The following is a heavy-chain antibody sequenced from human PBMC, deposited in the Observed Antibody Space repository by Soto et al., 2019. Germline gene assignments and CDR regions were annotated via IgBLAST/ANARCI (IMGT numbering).Heavy chain of an antibody. V-gene: IGHV4-39*01. CDR2: IYYVGST. CDR3: ARTAVAIHWYFDL. J-gene: IGHJ2*01. D-gene: IGHD6-19*01. Sequence: LQLQESGPGLVKPSETLSLTCTVSNGSISSRYYWGWLRQTPGKGLEWIASIYYVGSTYYSPSLESGVTIPVDTSNNQFSLRLNSVTAADTAVYYCARTAVAIHWYFDLWGRGTLVT. CDR1: NGSISSRYY.